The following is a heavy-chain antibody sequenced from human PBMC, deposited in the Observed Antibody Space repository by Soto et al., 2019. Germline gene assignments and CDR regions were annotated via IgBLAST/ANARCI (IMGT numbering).Heavy chain of an antibody. Sequence: GGSLRLSCAASGFTFSSYSMNWVRQAPGKGLEWVSSISSSSSYIYYADSVKGRFTTSRDNAKNSLYLQMNSLRAEDTAVYYCARCRIAVAVSGECSDWGQGTLVTVSS. CDR1: GFTFSSYS. CDR3: ARCRIAVAVSGECSD. D-gene: IGHD6-19*01. V-gene: IGHV3-21*01. CDR2: ISSSSSYI. J-gene: IGHJ4*02.